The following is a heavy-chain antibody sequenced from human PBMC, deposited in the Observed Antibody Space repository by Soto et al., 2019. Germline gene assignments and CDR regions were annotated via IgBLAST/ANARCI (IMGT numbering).Heavy chain of an antibody. CDR3: ARSFTKSRRGGVAFDY. D-gene: IGHD3-3*01. CDR1: GGTISSFG. V-gene: IGHV1-69*01. CDR2: IVPIDGST. Sequence: QVQLVQSGAEVKKPGSSVKVSCTTSGGTISSFGMNWVRQAPGQGLEWMGGIVPIDGSTKYAEKFQGRVPITADASTSTVYMDLSSLRSEDTAVYYCARSFTKSRRGGVAFDYWGQGTLLTVSP. J-gene: IGHJ4*02.